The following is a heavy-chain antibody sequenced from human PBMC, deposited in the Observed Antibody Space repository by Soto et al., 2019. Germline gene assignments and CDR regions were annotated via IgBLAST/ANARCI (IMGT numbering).Heavy chain of an antibody. CDR3: ARDRRGSQPDFDF. CDR2: INTDGRDT. V-gene: IGHV3-74*01. Sequence: GGSLRLSCAASGFIFSSDRLHWVRQAPGGGLVWVARINTDGRDTSYADSGKGRFTISRDNFKDTLYRQRSSVGAEEQAFYYGARDRRGSQPDFDFWGRGTLVPGSP. D-gene: IGHD3-10*01. CDR1: GFIFSSDR. J-gene: IGHJ5*01.